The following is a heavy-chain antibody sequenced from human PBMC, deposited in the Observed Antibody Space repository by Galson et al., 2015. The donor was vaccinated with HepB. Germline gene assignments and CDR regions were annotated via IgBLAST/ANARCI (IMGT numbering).Heavy chain of an antibody. CDR3: ARARQSADYDFWSGYPHFDY. D-gene: IGHD3-3*01. Sequence: SLRLSCAASGFTVSSNYMSWVRQAPGKGLEWVSVIYSGGSTYYADSVKGRFTISRDNSKNTLYLQMNSLRAEDTAVYYCARARQSADYDFWSGYPHFDYWGQGTLVTVSS. CDR1: GFTVSSNY. J-gene: IGHJ4*02. V-gene: IGHV3-66*01. CDR2: IYSGGST.